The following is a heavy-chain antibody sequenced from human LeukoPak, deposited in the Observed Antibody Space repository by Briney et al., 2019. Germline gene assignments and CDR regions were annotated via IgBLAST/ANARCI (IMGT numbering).Heavy chain of an antibody. J-gene: IGHJ4*02. CDR1: GYSISSGYY. D-gene: IGHD6-19*01. V-gene: IGHV4-38-2*01. Sequence: SETLSLTCAVSGYSISSGYYWGWIRQPPGKGLEWIGSIYHSGSTYYNPSLKSRVTISVDTSKNQFSLKLSSVTAADTAVYYCARINSSGWYDFDDWGQGTLVTVSS. CDR3: ARINSSGWYDFDD. CDR2: IYHSGST.